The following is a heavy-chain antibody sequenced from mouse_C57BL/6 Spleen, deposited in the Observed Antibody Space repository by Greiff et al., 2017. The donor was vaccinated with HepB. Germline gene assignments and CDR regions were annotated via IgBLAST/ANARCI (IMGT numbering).Heavy chain of an antibody. V-gene: IGHV1-54*01. CDR2: INPGSGGT. D-gene: IGHD1-1*01. CDR3: AREVYYGSSPYAMDY. J-gene: IGHJ4*01. CDR1: GYAFTNYL. Sequence: VKLQESGAELVRPGTSVKVSCKASGYAFTNYLIEWVKQRPGQGLEWIGVINPGSGGTNYNEKFKGKATLTADKSSSTAYMQLSSLTSEDSAVYFCAREVYYGSSPYAMDYWGQGTSVTVSS.